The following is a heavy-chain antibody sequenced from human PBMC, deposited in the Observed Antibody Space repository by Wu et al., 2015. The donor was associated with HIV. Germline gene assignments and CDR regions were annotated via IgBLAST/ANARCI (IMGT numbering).Heavy chain of an antibody. CDR2: ISAYNGNT. CDR3: ARTSPGDYVWGSYRKDYYYGMDV. Sequence: QVQLVQSGAEVKKPGASVKVSCKASGYTFTSYGISWVRQAPGQGLEWMGWISAYNGNTNYAQKLQGRVTMTTDTSTSTAYMELRSLRSDDTAVYYCARTSPGDYVWGSYRKDYYYGMDVWGQGTTGHRLL. V-gene: IGHV1-18*01. J-gene: IGHJ6*02. D-gene: IGHD3-16*02. CDR1: GYTFTSYG.